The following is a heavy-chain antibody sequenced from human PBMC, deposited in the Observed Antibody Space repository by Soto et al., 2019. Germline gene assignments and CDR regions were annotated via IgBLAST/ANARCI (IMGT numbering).Heavy chain of an antibody. CDR1: GFTFSSYA. D-gene: IGHD3-9*01. Sequence: EVELLESGGGLVQPGGSLRLSCAASGFTFSSYAMSWVRRAPGKGLEWVSGISGSGRITKYADSVKGRFIISRDNFKNTLFLQMNSLRAKDTAVYYCAKDVHYDIVTGIEYFHHWAQGTLVTVSS. CDR2: ISGSGRIT. CDR3: AKDVHYDIVTGIEYFHH. V-gene: IGHV3-23*01. J-gene: IGHJ1*01.